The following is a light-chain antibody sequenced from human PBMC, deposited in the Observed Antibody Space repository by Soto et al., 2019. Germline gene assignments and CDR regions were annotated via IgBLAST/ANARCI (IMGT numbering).Light chain of an antibody. CDR3: QQNQDWPGT. CDR2: DAS. CDR1: QSVSTY. Sequence: IVMTQSPATRSVSPLEIATLCCMASQSVSTYLAWYQQKPGQAPRLLIYDASTRATGIPVRFSGSGSGTEFTLTISSLQSEDVGIYYCQQNQDWPGTFGQGTKVDIK. J-gene: IGKJ1*01. V-gene: IGKV3-15*01.